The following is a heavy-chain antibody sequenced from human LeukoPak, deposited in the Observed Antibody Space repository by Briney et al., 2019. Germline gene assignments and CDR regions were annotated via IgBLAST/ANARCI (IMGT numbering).Heavy chain of an antibody. V-gene: IGHV3-30*04. D-gene: IGHD3-16*02. J-gene: IGHJ4*02. CDR3: ARDHDDYVWGSYRYCDF. Sequence: PGGSLRLSCVVSGSTFSGYAMHWVRQAPGKGLEWLAVISYDGSNNYYADSVKGRFTISRDNSKNTLWLEMNSLTAEDTAVYYCARDHDDYVWGSYRYCDFWGQGTLVTVSS. CDR1: GSTFSGYA. CDR2: ISYDGSNN.